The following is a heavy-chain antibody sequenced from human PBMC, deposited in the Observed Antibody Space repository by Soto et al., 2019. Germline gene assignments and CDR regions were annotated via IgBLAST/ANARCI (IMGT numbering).Heavy chain of an antibody. V-gene: IGHV3-21*01. CDR1: GFTFSSYS. Sequence: GGFLRLSCAASGFTFSSYSMNWVRQAPGKGLEWVSSISSSSSYIYYADSVKGRFTISRDNAKNSLYLQMNSLRAEDTAVYYCARDHNSSSWPIGEGWFDPWRQGTLVPVSS. CDR3: ARDHNSSSWPIGEGWFDP. J-gene: IGHJ5*02. CDR2: ISSSSSYI. D-gene: IGHD6-13*01.